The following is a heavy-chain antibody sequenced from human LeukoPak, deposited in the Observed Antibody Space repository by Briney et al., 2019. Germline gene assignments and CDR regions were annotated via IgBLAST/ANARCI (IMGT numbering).Heavy chain of an antibody. D-gene: IGHD6-25*01. CDR2: IKEDGSER. CDR3: ARTTAKGDAFDI. J-gene: IGHJ3*02. Sequence: GGSLRLSCEGSAFIFSGHWMNWVRQTPGKGLEWVASIKEDGSERQYVDSVKGRFSISRDNTKGSLFLQLNSLRAEDTAVYYCARTTAKGDAFDIWGQGTMVTVSS. CDR1: AFIFSGHW. V-gene: IGHV3-7*03.